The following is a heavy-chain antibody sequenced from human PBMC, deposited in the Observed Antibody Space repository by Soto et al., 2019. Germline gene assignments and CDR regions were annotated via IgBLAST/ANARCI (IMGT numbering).Heavy chain of an antibody. CDR3: ARGASGSPLHFDN. CDR2: INNDGRST. CDR1: GFTFSSYW. V-gene: IGHV3-74*01. J-gene: IGHJ4*02. Sequence: SLRLSCAASGFTFSSYWMHWVRQAPGKGLVWVSRINNDGRSTTYADSVKGRITISRDNAKNTLYLQRNSLRAEDTAVYYCARGASGSPLHFDNWGQGTLVTVSS. D-gene: IGHD1-26*01.